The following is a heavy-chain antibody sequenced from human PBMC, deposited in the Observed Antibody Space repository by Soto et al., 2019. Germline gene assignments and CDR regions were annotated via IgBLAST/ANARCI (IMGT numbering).Heavy chain of an antibody. J-gene: IGHJ4*02. CDR3: ARDGVYSSSSVPSPADDY. CDR2: ISAYNGNT. CDR1: GYTFTSYG. D-gene: IGHD6-6*01. V-gene: IGHV1-18*01. Sequence: QVQLVQSGAEVKKPGASVKVSCKASGYTFTSYGISWVRQAPGQGLEWMGWISAYNGNTNYAQKLQGRVTMTTDTSASTAYMELRSLRSDDTAVYYCARDGVYSSSSVPSPADDYWGQGTLVTVSS.